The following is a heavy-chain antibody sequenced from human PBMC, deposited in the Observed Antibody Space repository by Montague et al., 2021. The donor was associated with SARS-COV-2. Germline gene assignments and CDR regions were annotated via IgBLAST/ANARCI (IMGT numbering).Heavy chain of an antibody. CDR2: IYYTGGT. CDR3: ARGNITPSGFDI. CDR1: GDSISSANYY. J-gene: IGHJ3*02. D-gene: IGHD1-14*01. V-gene: IGHV4-31*03. Sequence: TLSLTCTVPGDSISSANYYWNWIRQNPGKGLEWIGYIYYTGGTHYNPSLESRLTMSIDTSKSQFSLRLSSVTAADTAVYYCARGNITPSGFDIWGQGTAVTVSS.